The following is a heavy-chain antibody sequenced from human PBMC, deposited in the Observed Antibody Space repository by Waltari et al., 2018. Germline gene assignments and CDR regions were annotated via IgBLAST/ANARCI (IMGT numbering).Heavy chain of an antibody. CDR1: GGSISSYY. CDR2: INYSGST. D-gene: IGHD1-26*01. V-gene: IGHV4-59*01. J-gene: IGHJ4*02. CDR3: ARWGGGSYHIDY. Sequence: QVQLQESDPGLVKPSETLSLTCTVSGGSISSYYWSWIRQPPGKGLEWIGYINYSGSTNYPPSLKSRVTKSVTPSKTQFSLKLSSVTAADTAVYYCARWGGGSYHIDYWGQGTLVTVSS.